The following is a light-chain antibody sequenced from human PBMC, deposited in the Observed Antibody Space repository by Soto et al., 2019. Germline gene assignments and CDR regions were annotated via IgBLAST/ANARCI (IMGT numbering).Light chain of an antibody. J-gene: IGLJ1*01. Sequence: QSVLTQPVSVSGSPGQSITISCTGASSDVGSYNLVSWYQQHPGKAPKVMIYEVSKRPSGVPNRFSGSKSGNTASLTISGLQAEDEADYYFSSYAGSTSYVFGTGT. CDR2: EVS. CDR3: SSYAGSTSYV. V-gene: IGLV2-23*02. CDR1: SSDVGSYNL.